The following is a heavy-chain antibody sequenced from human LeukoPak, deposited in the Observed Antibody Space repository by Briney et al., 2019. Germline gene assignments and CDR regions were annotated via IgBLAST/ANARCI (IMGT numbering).Heavy chain of an antibody. D-gene: IGHD3-16*01. V-gene: IGHV1-69*06. CDR3: ARGDLYDYVWGSYTALDY. Sequence: GASVKVSCKASGGTFSSYAIRWVRQAPGQGLEWMGGIIPIFGTANYAQKFQGRVTITADKSTSTAYMELSSLRSEDTAVYYCARGDLYDYVWGSYTALDYWGQGTLVTVSS. J-gene: IGHJ4*02. CDR1: GGTFSSYA. CDR2: IIPIFGTA.